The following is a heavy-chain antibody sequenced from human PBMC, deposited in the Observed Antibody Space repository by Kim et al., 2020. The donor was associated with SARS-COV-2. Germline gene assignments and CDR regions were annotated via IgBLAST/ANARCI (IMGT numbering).Heavy chain of an antibody. CDR1: RFTFSSYA. V-gene: IGHV3-30*04. CDR3: ARHNVASRNYFGADY. Sequence: GGSLRLSCAASRFTFSSYAMHWVRQAPGKGLEWVVVISYDGSNKHYADSEKCRFTISRDNSKTTLYPQMNSMTAEDTAVYYCARHNVASRNYFGADYWGQGTLVFVSS. D-gene: IGHD3-10*01. J-gene: IGHJ4*02. CDR2: ISYDGSNK.